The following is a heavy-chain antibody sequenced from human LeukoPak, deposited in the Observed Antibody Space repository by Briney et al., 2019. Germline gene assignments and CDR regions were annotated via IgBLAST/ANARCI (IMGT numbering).Heavy chain of an antibody. V-gene: IGHV3-23*01. D-gene: IGHD6-19*01. CDR2: ISGSGRIT. CDR1: GFTFNDYA. CDR3: AKEITGWYAY. J-gene: IGHJ4*02. Sequence: PGGSLRLSCAASGFTFNDYAMSWVRQAPGKGLEWVSGISGSGRITYYADSVKGRLTISRDNSKNTLHLQMNSLRGEDTAIYFCAKEITGWYAYWGQGTLVTVSS.